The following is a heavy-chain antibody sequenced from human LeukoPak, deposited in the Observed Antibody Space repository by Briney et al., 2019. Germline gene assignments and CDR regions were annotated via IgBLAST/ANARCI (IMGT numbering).Heavy chain of an antibody. Sequence: GGSLRLSCAASGFTVSSNYMSWVRQAPGKGLEWVANIKQDGSEKYYVDSVKGRFTISRDNAKNSLYLQMNSLRAEDTAVYYCARVRSGSYRQQGPPWWGQGTLVTVSS. CDR3: ARVRSGSYRQQGPPW. J-gene: IGHJ4*02. CDR2: IKQDGSEK. D-gene: IGHD1-26*01. CDR1: GFTVSSNY. V-gene: IGHV3-7*01.